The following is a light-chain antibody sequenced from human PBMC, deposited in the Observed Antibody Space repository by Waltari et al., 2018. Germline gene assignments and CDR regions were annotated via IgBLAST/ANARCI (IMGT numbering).Light chain of an antibody. CDR3: QAWDISTGV. Sequence: SYELTQPPSVSVSPGQTAIIRCSVDQLGDKHVAWYQRKPGQSPVVVIHQDTKRPSGIPERFSGSNSGNTATLTISGTQALDEADYYCQAWDISTGVFGGGTKLTVL. CDR1: QLGDKH. CDR2: QDT. V-gene: IGLV3-1*01. J-gene: IGLJ2*01.